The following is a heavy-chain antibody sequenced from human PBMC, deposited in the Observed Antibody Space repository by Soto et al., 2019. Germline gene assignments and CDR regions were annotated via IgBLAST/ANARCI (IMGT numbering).Heavy chain of an antibody. D-gene: IGHD1-26*01. CDR3: ARSLYSGSYTNWFDP. CDR1: GGSISSYY. Sequence: SETLSLTCTVSGGSISSYYWSWIRQPPGKGLEYIGYIYCSGSTNYNPSLKSRVTISVDTSKKQFSLKLSSVTAADTAVYYCARSLYSGSYTNWFDPWGQGTLVTVS. V-gene: IGHV4-59*01. CDR2: IYCSGST. J-gene: IGHJ5*02.